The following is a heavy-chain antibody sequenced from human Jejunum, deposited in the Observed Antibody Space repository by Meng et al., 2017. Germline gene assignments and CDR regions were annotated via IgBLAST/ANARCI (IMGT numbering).Heavy chain of an antibody. D-gene: IGHD2-2*01. CDR1: GFTFSSFG. V-gene: IGHV3-23*01. J-gene: IGHJ4*02. CDR3: AKHEAYAGSQPFDS. Sequence: GESLKISCAASGFTFSSFGMSWVRQAPGKGLEWVSSVTGSGASTYYADSVRGRFTISRDNSRDTVYLQMSSLRVGDTALYFCAKHEAYAGSQPFDSWDQGTLVTVSS. CDR2: VTGSGAST.